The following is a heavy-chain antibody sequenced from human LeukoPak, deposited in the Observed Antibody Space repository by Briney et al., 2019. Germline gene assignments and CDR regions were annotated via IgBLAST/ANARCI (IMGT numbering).Heavy chain of an antibody. CDR2: MSPNSGST. V-gene: IGHV1-8*01. J-gene: IGHJ4*02. CDR3: ARDRGTAYDAAGGY. Sequence: ASVKVSCRASGYTFTSYDIFWVRQATGQGLEWMGWMSPNSGSTGSAQKFQGRITMTRGTSISTAYMELSSLRSDDTAVYFCARDRGTAYDAAGGYWGQGTLVTVSS. D-gene: IGHD5-12*01. CDR1: GYTFTSYD.